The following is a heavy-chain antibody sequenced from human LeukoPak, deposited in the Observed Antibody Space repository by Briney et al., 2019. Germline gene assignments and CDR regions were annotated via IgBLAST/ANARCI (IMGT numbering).Heavy chain of an antibody. CDR3: ARDRTGAGRPLDNWFDP. V-gene: IGHV3-33*01. D-gene: IGHD2-8*02. CDR1: GFTFSSYG. CDR2: IWYDGSNK. J-gene: IGHJ5*02. Sequence: PGRSPRLSCAASGFTFSSYGMHWVRQAPGKGLEWVAVIWYDGSNKYYADSVKGRFTISRDNSKNTLYLQMNGLRAEDTPVYYCARDRTGAGRPLDNWFDPWGQGTLVAVYS.